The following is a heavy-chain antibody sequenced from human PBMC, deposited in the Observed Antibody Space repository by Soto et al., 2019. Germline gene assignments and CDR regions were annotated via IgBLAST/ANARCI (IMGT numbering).Heavy chain of an antibody. CDR3: AKDSGRVATRANFDY. Sequence: GGSLRLSCAAPGFTFSSYGMHWVRQAPGKGLEWVAVISYDGSNKYYADSVKGRFTISRDNSKNTLYLQMNSLRAEDTAVYYCAKDSGRVATRANFDYWGQGTLVTVSS. CDR1: GFTFSSYG. CDR2: ISYDGSNK. J-gene: IGHJ4*02. D-gene: IGHD5-12*01. V-gene: IGHV3-30*18.